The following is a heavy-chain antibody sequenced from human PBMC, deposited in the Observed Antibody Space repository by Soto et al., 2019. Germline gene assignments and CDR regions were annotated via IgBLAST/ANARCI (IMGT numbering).Heavy chain of an antibody. D-gene: IGHD5-18*01. V-gene: IGHV1-8*01. CDR3: ARVGYSYGSDYYYYYMDV. Sequence: QVQLVQSGAEVKRPGASVKVSCKASGYTFTSYDINWVRQATGQGLEWMGWMNPNSGNTGYAQKFQGRVTMTRHTSISTAYMELSSLRSEDTAVYYCARVGYSYGSDYYYYYMDVWGKGTTVTVSS. CDR2: MNPNSGNT. J-gene: IGHJ6*03. CDR1: GYTFTSYD.